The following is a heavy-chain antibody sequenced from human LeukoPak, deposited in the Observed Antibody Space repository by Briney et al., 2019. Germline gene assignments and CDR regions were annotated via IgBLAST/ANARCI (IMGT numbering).Heavy chain of an antibody. V-gene: IGHV3-7*01. CDR3: ARDQEQQLVEGDGY. CDR2: IKQDGSEK. D-gene: IGHD6-13*01. Sequence: PGGSLRLSCAASGFTFSSYAMSWVRQAPGKGLEWVANIKQDGSEKYYVDSVKGRFTISRDNAKNPLYLQMNSLRAEDTAVYYCARDQEQQLVEGDGYWGQGTLVTVSS. CDR1: GFTFSSYA. J-gene: IGHJ4*02.